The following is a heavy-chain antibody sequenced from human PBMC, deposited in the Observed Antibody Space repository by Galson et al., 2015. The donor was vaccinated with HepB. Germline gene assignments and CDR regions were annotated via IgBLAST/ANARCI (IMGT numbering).Heavy chain of an antibody. CDR3: ARFRESGSYDDY. CDR1: GFTFSSYA. J-gene: IGHJ4*02. V-gene: IGHV3-30*04. D-gene: IGHD1-26*01. Sequence: SLRLSCAASGFTFSSYAMHWVRQAPGKGLEWVAVISYDGSNKYYADSVKGRFTISRDNSKNTLYLQMNSLRAEDTAVYYCARFRESGSYDDYWGQGTLVTVSS. CDR2: ISYDGSNK.